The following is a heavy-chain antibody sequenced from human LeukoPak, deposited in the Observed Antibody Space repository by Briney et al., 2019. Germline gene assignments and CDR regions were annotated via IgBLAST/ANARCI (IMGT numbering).Heavy chain of an antibody. Sequence: SQTLSLTCTVSGGSISRGSYYWSWIRQPAGKVLEWIGRIYTSGSTNYILPFKSRVTLSVDASKNQFSLTLSSVNAADTAVYYCARELVVPAAIGWFDPWGQGTRVTVSS. CDR1: GGSISRGSYY. D-gene: IGHD2-2*02. CDR2: IYTSGST. V-gene: IGHV4-61*02. J-gene: IGHJ5*02. CDR3: ARELVVPAAIGWFDP.